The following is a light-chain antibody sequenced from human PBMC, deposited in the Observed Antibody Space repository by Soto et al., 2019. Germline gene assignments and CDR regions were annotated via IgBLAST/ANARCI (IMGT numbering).Light chain of an antibody. V-gene: IGKV3-20*01. Sequence: EIVLTQSPGTLSLSSGERATLSCRASQSVRSNYLAWYQQKLGQAPRLLIDGASSRATGIPDRFGGSGSGTDFTLTISRLEPEDFAVYYCQQYASSPLTFGGGTKVEIK. CDR3: QQYASSPLT. J-gene: IGKJ4*01. CDR1: QSVRSNY. CDR2: GAS.